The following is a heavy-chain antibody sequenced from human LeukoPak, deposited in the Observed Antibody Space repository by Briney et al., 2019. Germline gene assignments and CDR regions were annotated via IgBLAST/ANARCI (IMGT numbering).Heavy chain of an antibody. CDR2: INPSGGST. D-gene: IGHD2-2*01. CDR3: ARGEDIVVVPDYYFDY. V-gene: IGHV1-46*01. Sequence: ASVKVSCEASGYTFTSYYMHWVRQAPGQGLEWMGIINPSGGSTSYAQKFQGRVTITADKSTSTAYMELSSLRSEDTAVYYCARGEDIVVVPDYYFDYWGQGTLVTVSS. CDR1: GYTFTSYY. J-gene: IGHJ4*02.